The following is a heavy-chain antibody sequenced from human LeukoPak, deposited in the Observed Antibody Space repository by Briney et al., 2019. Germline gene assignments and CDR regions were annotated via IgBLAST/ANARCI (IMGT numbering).Heavy chain of an antibody. D-gene: IGHD2-8*01. CDR2: FHYSGST. CDR1: GGYISSYY. Sequence: SETLSLTCTVSGGYISSYYWSWIRQPPGKGLEWIGYFHYSGSTNYNPSLKSRVTISVDTSKNQFSLKLSSVTAADTAVYYCARRRFVRGPDVVNPFDYWGQGTLVTVSS. CDR3: ARRRFVRGPDVVNPFDY. J-gene: IGHJ4*02. V-gene: IGHV4-59*08.